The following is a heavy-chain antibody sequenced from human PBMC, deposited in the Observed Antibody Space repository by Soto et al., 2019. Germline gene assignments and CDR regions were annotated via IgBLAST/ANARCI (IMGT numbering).Heavy chain of an antibody. CDR3: AKDAVYGDGLWLAGN. CDR2: MTGSGGDI. Sequence: XEFLRLSCAASGFIFSRYARMWVRQPPGKGQEWVAGMTGSGGDIRYADPVKGRFTISKDNSKNTLYLQMNSLRAEDTAIYYCAKDAVYGDGLWLAGNWGQGTLVTVSS. J-gene: IGHJ4*02. D-gene: IGHD2-21*02. CDR1: GFIFSRYA. V-gene: IGHV3-23*01.